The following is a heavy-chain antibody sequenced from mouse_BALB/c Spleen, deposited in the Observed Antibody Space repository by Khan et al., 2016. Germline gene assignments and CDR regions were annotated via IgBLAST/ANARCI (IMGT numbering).Heavy chain of an antibody. CDR3: ARHHYYGYSDN. CDR1: GFDFSSYW. D-gene: IGHD1-2*01. V-gene: IGHV4-1*02. Sequence: EVKLLESGGGLVQPGGSLKLSCAASGFDFSSYWMSWVRQAPGKGLEWIGEINPDSSTINYTPSLKDKFIISRDNAKNTLYLQMNKVRSEDTALYYCARHHYYGYSDNWGQGTTLTVAS. CDR2: INPDSSTI. J-gene: IGHJ2*01.